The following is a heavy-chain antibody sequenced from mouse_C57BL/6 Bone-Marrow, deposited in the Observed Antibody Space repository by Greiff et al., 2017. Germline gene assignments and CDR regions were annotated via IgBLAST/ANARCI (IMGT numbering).Heavy chain of an antibody. CDR1: GYTFTSYS. Sequence: VQLQQSGAELARPGASVKLSCKASGYTFTSYSMHWVNQRPGQGLEWIGYIIPSSGYTKYNQKFKDQATFTADKSSNTASMQLRSLTSEASAVYYCARLGISPFDYWGQGTPLTVSS. J-gene: IGHJ2*01. CDR2: IIPSSGYT. V-gene: IGHV1-4*01. CDR3: ARLGISPFDY.